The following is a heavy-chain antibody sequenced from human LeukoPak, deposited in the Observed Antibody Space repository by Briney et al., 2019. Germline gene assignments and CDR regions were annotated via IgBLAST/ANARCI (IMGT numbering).Heavy chain of an antibody. D-gene: IGHD2-15*01. Sequence: GASVKVSCKASGYTFTSYGISWVRQAPGQGLEWMGWISAYNGNTNYAQKLQGRVTMTTDTSTSTAYMELRSLRSDDTAVYYCARDWQRYCSGSSCYQGDYYYMDVWGKGTTVTVSS. CDR3: ARDWQRYCSGSSCYQGDYYYMDV. J-gene: IGHJ6*03. CDR1: GYTFTSYG. V-gene: IGHV1-18*01. CDR2: ISAYNGNT.